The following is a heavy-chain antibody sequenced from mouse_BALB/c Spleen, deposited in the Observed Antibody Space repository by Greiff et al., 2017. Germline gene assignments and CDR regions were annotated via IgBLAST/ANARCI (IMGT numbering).Heavy chain of an antibody. CDR1: GYSITSDYA. D-gene: IGHD3-1*01. CDR2: ISYSGST. CDR3: ARGLPYAMDY. Sequence: EVKLVESGPGLVKPSQSLSLTCTVTGYSITSDYAWNWIRQFPGNKLEWMGYISYSGSTSYNPSLKSRISITRDTSKNQFFLQLNSVTTEDTATYYCARGLPYAMDYWGQGTSVTVSS. V-gene: IGHV3-2*02. J-gene: IGHJ4*01.